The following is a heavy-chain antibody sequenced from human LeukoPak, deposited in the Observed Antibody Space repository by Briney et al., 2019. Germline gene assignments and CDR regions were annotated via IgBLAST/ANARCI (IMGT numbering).Heavy chain of an antibody. CDR2: IDGNGGST. CDR1: GFTFSSYV. J-gene: IGHJ4*02. V-gene: IGHV3-64*01. Sequence: PGGSLRLSCAASGFTFSSYVMHWVRQAPGKGLEYVSTIDGNGGSTYYANSVKGRFTISRDNSKNTLNLQMGSLRAEDMAVYYCARGGGYCSRTGFYGIDYWGQGTLVTVSS. CDR3: ARGGGYCSRTGFYGIDY. D-gene: IGHD2-2*01.